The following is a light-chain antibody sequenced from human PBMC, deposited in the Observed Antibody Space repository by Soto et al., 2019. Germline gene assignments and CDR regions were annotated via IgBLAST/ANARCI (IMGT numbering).Light chain of an antibody. CDR1: QRISNH. V-gene: IGKV1-17*01. CDR3: QHHNRYSYF. J-gene: IGKJ5*01. CDR2: AAS. Sequence: RITQIAYSLSASIEDRVTITCRSSQRISNHLNWYQQKPGKAPKLLIFAASSLQSGVPSRFSGRGSGTDFTLTISCLRPEYLATYNCQHHNRYSYFFGQGTRLEIK.